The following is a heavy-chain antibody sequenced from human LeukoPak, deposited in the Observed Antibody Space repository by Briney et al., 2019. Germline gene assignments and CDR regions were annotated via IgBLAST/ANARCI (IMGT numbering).Heavy chain of an antibody. Sequence: GGSLRLSCAASEFIFSDYAMGWVRQAPGKGLEWVSTIDKTTYPTFYADSVKGRFTIPRDNSKNTLYLQMNSLRTEDTAVYFCAKFEGATIPGWFNDYWGQGILVTVSS. V-gene: IGHV3-23*05. D-gene: IGHD6-19*01. J-gene: IGHJ4*02. CDR1: EFIFSDYA. CDR2: IDKTTYPT. CDR3: AKFEGATIPGWFNDY.